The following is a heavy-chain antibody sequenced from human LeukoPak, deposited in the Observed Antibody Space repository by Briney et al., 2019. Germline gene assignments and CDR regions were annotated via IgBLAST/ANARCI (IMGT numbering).Heavy chain of an antibody. J-gene: IGHJ4*02. CDR2: IDWDDDK. CDR3: ARYSADYIQGFDY. D-gene: IGHD5-12*01. Sequence: SGPTLVNPTQTLTLTCTFSGFSLSTSGMCVSWFRQPPGKALEWLARIDWDDDKYYSTSLKTRLTISKDTSKNQVVLTMTDMDPVDTATYYCARYSADYIQGFDYWGQGTLVTVPS. V-gene: IGHV2-70*11. CDR1: GFSLSTSGMC.